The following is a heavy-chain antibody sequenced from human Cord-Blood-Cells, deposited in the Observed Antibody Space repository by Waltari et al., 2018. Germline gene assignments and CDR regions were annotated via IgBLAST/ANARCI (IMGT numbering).Heavy chain of an antibody. J-gene: IGHJ4*02. D-gene: IGHD3-22*01. CDR3: ARDRHGYYDSSGYYYFDY. Sequence: VRQAPGQGLEWMGGIIPIFGTANYAQKFQGRVTITADESTSTAYMELSSLRSEDTAVYYCARDRHGYYDSSGYYYFDYWGQGTLVTVSS. CDR2: IIPIFGTA. V-gene: IGHV1-69*01.